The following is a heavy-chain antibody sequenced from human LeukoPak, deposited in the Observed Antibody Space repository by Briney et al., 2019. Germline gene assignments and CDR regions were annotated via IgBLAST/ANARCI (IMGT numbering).Heavy chain of an antibody. Sequence: SDTLSLTCTVSGGSMSSYYWTWIRQPAGKGLEGIGRNYTSGSPDHNPSLKSRVTMSVDTYNKQFSQKLTSVAAADTAVYYCARHDGGADAFDIWGQGTMVTVSS. D-gene: IGHD4-23*01. CDR3: ARHDGGADAFDI. V-gene: IGHV4-4*07. J-gene: IGHJ3*02. CDR2: NYTSGSP. CDR1: GGSMSSYY.